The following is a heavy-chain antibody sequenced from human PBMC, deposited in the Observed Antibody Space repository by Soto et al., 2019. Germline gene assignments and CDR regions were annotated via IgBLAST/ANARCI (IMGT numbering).Heavy chain of an antibody. CDR2: IYYSGST. D-gene: IGHD2-15*01. Sequence: QVQLQESGPGLVKPSQTLSLTCTVSGGSINSGGYYWSWIRQQPGKGLEWIGYIYYSGSTYYNPSLKSRVTISVDTSKNQFSLKLSSVTAADTAVYYCARVYCSGGSCHSVDYWGQGTLVTVSS. CDR1: GGSINSGGYY. CDR3: ARVYCSGGSCHSVDY. J-gene: IGHJ4*02. V-gene: IGHV4-31*03.